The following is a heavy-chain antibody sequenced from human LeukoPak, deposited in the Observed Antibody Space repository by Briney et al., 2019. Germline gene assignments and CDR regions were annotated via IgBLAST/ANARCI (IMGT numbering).Heavy chain of an antibody. D-gene: IGHD2-2*01. CDR2: ISYDGSNK. CDR3: ARGYVVVPAAMSY. J-gene: IGHJ4*02. CDR1: GFTFSSYA. V-gene: IGHV3-30*04. Sequence: GRSLRLSCAASGFTFSSYAMHWVRQAPGKGLEWVAVISYDGSNKYYADSVKGRFTISRDNSKNTLYLQMNSLRAEDTAVYYCARGYVVVPAAMSYWGQGTLVTVSS.